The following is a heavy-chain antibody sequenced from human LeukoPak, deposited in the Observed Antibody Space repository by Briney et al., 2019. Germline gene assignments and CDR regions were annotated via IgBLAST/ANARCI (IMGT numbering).Heavy chain of an antibody. J-gene: IGHJ4*02. CDR1: GFTFSGYW. V-gene: IGHV3-7*03. D-gene: IGHD6-13*01. CDR3: AKTGGIAAAH. CDR2: IKQDGSAK. Sequence: TGGSLRLSCAASGFTFSGYWMTWVRQAPGKGLEWVANIKQDGSAKSYVDFVKGRFTIFRDNAKNSLYLQMNSLRAEDTALYYCAKTGGIAAAHWGQGTLVTVSA.